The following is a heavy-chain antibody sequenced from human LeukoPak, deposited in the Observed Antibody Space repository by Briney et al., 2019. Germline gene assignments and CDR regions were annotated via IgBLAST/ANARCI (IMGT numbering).Heavy chain of an antibody. D-gene: IGHD3-22*01. CDR1: GGSFSGYY. CDR3: ARGTYDSSGYYYYGMDV. V-gene: IGHV4-34*01. Sequence: SETLSLTCAVYGGSFSGYYWSWLRQPPGKGLEWLGEINHSGSTNYNPSLKSRVTISVDTSKNQLSLKLISVTAADTAVYYCARGTYDSSGYYYYGMDVWGQGTTVTVSS. CDR2: INHSGST. J-gene: IGHJ6*02.